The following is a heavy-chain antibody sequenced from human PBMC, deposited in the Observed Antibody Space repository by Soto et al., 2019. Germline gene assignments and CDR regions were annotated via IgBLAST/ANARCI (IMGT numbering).Heavy chain of an antibody. CDR2: INHSGST. J-gene: IGHJ6*03. D-gene: IGHD2-2*02. CDR1: GGSFSGYY. V-gene: IGHV4-34*01. Sequence: SETLSLTCAVYGGSFSGYYWSWIRQPPGKGLEWIGEINHSGSTNYNPSLKSRVTISVDTSKNQFSLKLSSVTAADTAVYYCARVGGRNNWIGYCSSTSCYSHYYYMDVWGKGTTVTVSS. CDR3: ARVGGRNNWIGYCSSTSCYSHYYYMDV.